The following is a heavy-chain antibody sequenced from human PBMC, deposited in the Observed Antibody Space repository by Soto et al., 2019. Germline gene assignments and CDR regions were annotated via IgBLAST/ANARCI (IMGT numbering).Heavy chain of an antibody. Sequence: SETLSLTCTVSGGSISSDDYFWNWIRQPPGKGLEWIEYIYYSGSTYYNPSLKSRLTISEDTSKNQFSLKLSSVTAADTAVYYCARALVTPTVTISFDPWGQGTLVTVSS. D-gene: IGHD4-17*01. V-gene: IGHV4-30-4*01. CDR3: ARALVTPTVTISFDP. CDR2: IYYSGST. J-gene: IGHJ5*02. CDR1: GGSISSDDYF.